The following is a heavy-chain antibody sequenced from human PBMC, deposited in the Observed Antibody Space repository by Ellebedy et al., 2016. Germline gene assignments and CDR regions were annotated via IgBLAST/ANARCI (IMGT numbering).Heavy chain of an antibody. CDR1: GYSFTSYW. J-gene: IGHJ5*02. V-gene: IGHV5-51*01. Sequence: GESLKISXKGSGYSFTSYWIGWVRQMPGKGLEWMGIIYPGDSDIRYSPSFQGQVTISADRSINTAYLQWSSLKASDTAMYYCARHQVPVVRASWFDPWGQGTLVTVSS. D-gene: IGHD2-21*01. CDR2: IYPGDSDI. CDR3: ARHQVPVVRASWFDP.